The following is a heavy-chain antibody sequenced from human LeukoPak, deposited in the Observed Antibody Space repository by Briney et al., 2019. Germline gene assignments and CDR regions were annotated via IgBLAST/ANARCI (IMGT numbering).Heavy chain of an antibody. Sequence: GGSLRLSCAASGFTFSSYAMSWVRQAPGKGLECISGFSGSGGSTYYADSVKGRFTISRDNSKNTLYLQMNSLRAEDTAVYYCAKRRGGTAMDFDYWGQGTLVTVSS. CDR3: AKRRGGTAMDFDY. CDR1: GFTFSSYA. CDR2: FSGSGGST. J-gene: IGHJ4*02. V-gene: IGHV3-23*01. D-gene: IGHD5-18*01.